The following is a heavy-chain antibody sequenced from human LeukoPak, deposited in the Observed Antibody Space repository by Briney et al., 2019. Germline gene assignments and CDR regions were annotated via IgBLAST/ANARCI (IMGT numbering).Heavy chain of an antibody. Sequence: GGSLRLSCAASGFTFSSYAMSWVRQAPGKGLEWVSAISGSGGSTYYADSVKGRFTISRDNAKNSLYLQMNSLRAEDTAVYYCGREDRLERLDYWGQGALVTVSS. CDR1: GFTFSSYA. CDR2: ISGSGGST. CDR3: GREDRLERLDY. D-gene: IGHD1-1*01. J-gene: IGHJ4*02. V-gene: IGHV3-23*01.